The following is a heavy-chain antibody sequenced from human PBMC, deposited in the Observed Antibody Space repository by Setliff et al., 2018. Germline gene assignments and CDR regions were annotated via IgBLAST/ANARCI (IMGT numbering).Heavy chain of an antibody. J-gene: IGHJ4*02. Sequence: PSETLSLTCTVSGGSISSGYYWSWIRQPPGKRLEWIGCVYYSGNTYYSPSLKSRVTMFVDTSKNQFSLKVSSVTAADTAVYYCARSFSRREKFLLDYWGQGALVTVSS. CDR2: VYYSGNT. V-gene: IGHV4-39*01. CDR3: ARSFSRREKFLLDY. CDR1: GGSISSGYY.